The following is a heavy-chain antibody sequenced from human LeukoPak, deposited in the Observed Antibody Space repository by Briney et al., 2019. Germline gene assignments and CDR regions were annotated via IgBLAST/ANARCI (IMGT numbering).Heavy chain of an antibody. CDR2: IYSGGST. CDR1: GFTVSSNY. CDR3: ARDSRWGSGWYSDY. J-gene: IGHJ4*02. D-gene: IGHD6-19*01. V-gene: IGHV3-53*01. Sequence: GGSLRLSCAASGFTVSSNYMSWVRQAPGKGLEWVSVIYSGGSTYYADSVKGRFTISRDNSKNTLYLQMNSLRAEDTAVYYCARDSRWGSGWYSDYWGQGTLVTVSS.